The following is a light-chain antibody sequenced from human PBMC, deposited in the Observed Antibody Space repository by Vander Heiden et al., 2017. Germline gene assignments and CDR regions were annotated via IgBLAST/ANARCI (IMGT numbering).Light chain of an antibody. Sequence: QSALTPPAPVSGSPGPSITISCTGTSSDVGGYNYVSWYQQHPGKAPKVMIYDVSNRPSGVSNRFSGSKSGNTASLTISGLQAEDEADYYCTSYTSRTTWVFGGGTKLTVL. CDR1: SSDVGGYNY. V-gene: IGLV2-14*03. CDR3: TSYTSRTTWV. J-gene: IGLJ2*01. CDR2: DVS.